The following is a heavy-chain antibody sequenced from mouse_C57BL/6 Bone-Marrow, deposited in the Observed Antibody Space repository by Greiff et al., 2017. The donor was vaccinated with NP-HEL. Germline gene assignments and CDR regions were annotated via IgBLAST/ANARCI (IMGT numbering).Heavy chain of an antibody. V-gene: IGHV1-42*01. CDR2: INPSTGGT. Sequence: EVQLQQSGPELVKPGASVKISCKASGYSFTGYYMNWVKQSPEKCLEWIGEINPSTGGTTYNQKFKAKATLTVDKSSSTAYMQLKSLTSEDSAVYYCARSRAYYYGSSPWFAYWGQGTLVTVSA. CDR1: GYSFTGYY. J-gene: IGHJ3*01. CDR3: ARSRAYYYGSSPWFAY. D-gene: IGHD1-1*01.